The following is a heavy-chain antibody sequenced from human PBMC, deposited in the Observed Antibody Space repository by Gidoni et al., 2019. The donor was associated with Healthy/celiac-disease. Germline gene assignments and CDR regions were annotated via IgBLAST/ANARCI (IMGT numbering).Heavy chain of an antibody. J-gene: IGHJ4*02. Sequence: QVPLVQSGAEVKNPVASVTVTCKASGYTFTSSGISWVRQAPGQGLEWMGWISAYNGNTNNAQKLQGRVTMTTDTCTSTAYMELRSLRSDDTDVYYCARDRITMIVVAPPFDYWGQGTLVTVSS. V-gene: IGHV1-18*04. D-gene: IGHD3-22*01. CDR1: GYTFTSSG. CDR2: ISAYNGNT. CDR3: ARDRITMIVVAPPFDY.